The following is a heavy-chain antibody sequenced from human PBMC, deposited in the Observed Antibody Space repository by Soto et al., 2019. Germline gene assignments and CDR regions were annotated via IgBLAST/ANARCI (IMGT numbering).Heavy chain of an antibody. CDR2: INTYAGDT. D-gene: IGHD6-13*01. CDR1: GYTFSNYG. CDR3: AASQQFAY. V-gene: IGHV1-18*01. J-gene: IGHJ4*02. Sequence: QVQLVQSGGEVKKPGASVKVSCKASGYTFSNYGINWVRQAPGQGLEWMGWINTYAGDTNLRQKFQGRVTMTTDTSTSTAYMEVRDLRSDDTAIYYCAASQQFAYWGQGTLVSVSS.